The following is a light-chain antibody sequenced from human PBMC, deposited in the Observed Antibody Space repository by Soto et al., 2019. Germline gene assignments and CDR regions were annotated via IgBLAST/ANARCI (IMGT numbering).Light chain of an antibody. V-gene: IGLV2-14*01. Sequence: QSALTQPASVSGSPGQSITISCTGTSSDVGGYNYVSWYQQHPGKAPKLMIYEVSNRPSGVSNRFSGSKSGNTASLTISGLQAEDEADYYCSSYTRSSTLEFGGVTKVTV. CDR1: SSDVGGYNY. CDR2: EVS. J-gene: IGLJ2*01. CDR3: SSYTRSSTLE.